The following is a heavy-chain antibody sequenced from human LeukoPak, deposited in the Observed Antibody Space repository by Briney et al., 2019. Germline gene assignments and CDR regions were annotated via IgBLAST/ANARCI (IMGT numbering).Heavy chain of an antibody. D-gene: IGHD6-6*01. V-gene: IGHV3-23*01. CDR2: IINSGSRT. Sequence: PGGSLRLSCAASGFTFRNCAMSWVPLAPGKGLEWVSTIINSGSRTYYADSVKGRFTISRDNSKDTLYLQMNSLRAEDTAVYYCAKDEYYYEYWGQGTLVTVSS. J-gene: IGHJ4*02. CDR1: GFTFRNCA. CDR3: AKDEYYYEY.